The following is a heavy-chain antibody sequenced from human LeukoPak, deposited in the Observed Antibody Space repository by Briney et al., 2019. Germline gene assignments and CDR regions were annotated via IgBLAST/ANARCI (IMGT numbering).Heavy chain of an antibody. Sequence: PGGSLRLSCAASGFTFSSYWMSWVRQAPGKGLEWVANIKQDGSEKYYVDSVKGRFTISRDNAKNSLYLQMNSLRAEDTAVYYCARKGCSSISCLYYYYMDVWGKGTTVTVSS. D-gene: IGHD2-2*01. J-gene: IGHJ6*03. CDR1: GFTFSSYW. CDR2: IKQDGSEK. V-gene: IGHV3-7*01. CDR3: ARKGCSSISCLYYYYMDV.